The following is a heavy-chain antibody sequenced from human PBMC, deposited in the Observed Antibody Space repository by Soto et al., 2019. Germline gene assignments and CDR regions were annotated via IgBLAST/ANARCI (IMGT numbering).Heavy chain of an antibody. V-gene: IGHV3-13*01. CDR2: IGTAGDT. J-gene: IGHJ6*02. CDR3: ARAGSDYGGYYYYGMDV. CDR1: GFTFSSYD. Sequence: GGSLRLSCAASGFTFSSYDMHWVRQATGKGLEWVSAIGTAGDTYYPGSVKGRFTISRENAKNSLYLQMNSLRAGDTAVYYCARAGSDYGGYYYYGMDVWGQGTTVTVSS. D-gene: IGHD4-17*01.